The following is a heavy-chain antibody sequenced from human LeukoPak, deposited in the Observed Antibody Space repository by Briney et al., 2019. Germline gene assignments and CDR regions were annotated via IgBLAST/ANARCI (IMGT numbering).Heavy chain of an antibody. CDR1: GGSMSSYY. J-gene: IGHJ6*02. V-gene: IGHV4-59*01. CDR3: AREIAVAGNSYYYGMDV. CDR2: IYYSGST. Sequence: PSETLSLTCTVSGGSMSSYYWSWIRQPPGKGLEWIGYIYYSGSTNYNPSLKSRVTISVDTSKNQFSLKLSSVTAADTAVYYCAREIAVAGNSYYYGMDVWGQGTTVTVSS. D-gene: IGHD6-19*01.